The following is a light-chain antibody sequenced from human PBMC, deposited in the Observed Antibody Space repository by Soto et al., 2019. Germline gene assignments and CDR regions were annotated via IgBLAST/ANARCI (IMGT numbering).Light chain of an antibody. CDR1: QSVSSTY. V-gene: IGKV3-20*01. Sequence: EIVLTQSPGTLSLSPGERATLSCRASQSVSSTYLAWYQQKPGQAPSLLMYGASRRATGIPERFSGSGSGTEFTLTISSLQSEDFAVYYCQQYSHWPLTFGGGTKVDIK. J-gene: IGKJ4*01. CDR3: QQYSHWPLT. CDR2: GAS.